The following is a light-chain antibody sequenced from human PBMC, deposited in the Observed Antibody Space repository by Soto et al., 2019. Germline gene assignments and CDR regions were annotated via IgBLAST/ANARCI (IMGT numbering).Light chain of an antibody. V-gene: IGLV2-11*01. Sequence: QSALTQPRSVSGSPGQSVTISCTGTSSAVGGYNYVSWYLHHPGKAPKVMIYDVNKRPSGVPDRFSGSKSDNTASLTISGLQAEDEADYYCCSYAGSFVVFGGGTKLTVL. J-gene: IGLJ2*01. CDR1: SSAVGGYNY. CDR3: CSYAGSFVV. CDR2: DVN.